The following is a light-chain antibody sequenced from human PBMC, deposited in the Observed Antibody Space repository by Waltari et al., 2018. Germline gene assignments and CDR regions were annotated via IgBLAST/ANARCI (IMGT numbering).Light chain of an antibody. J-gene: IGKJ4*01. Sequence: IVLTQSPGIPSLSPGDRATLSCRASQTVSTIALSWYQQKPGQAPRVLIYSTYNRATGIPDRFSGSGSGTDFTLTISRLAPEDFAMYYCQQYDGIVVTFGGGTKVEI. CDR2: STY. CDR1: QTVSTIA. V-gene: IGKV3-20*01. CDR3: QQYDGIVVT.